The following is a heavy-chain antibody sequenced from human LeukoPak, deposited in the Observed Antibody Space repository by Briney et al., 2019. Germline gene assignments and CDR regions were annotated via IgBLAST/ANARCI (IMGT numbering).Heavy chain of an antibody. CDR2: IYYSGST. J-gene: IGHJ3*02. CDR1: GGSISSGDYY. V-gene: IGHV4-30-4*01. Sequence: SQTLSLACTVSGGSISSGDYYWSWIRQPPGKGLEWIGYIYYSGSTYYNPSLKSRVTISVDTSKNQFSLKLSSVTTADTAVYYCARDRPYGSGVLDAFDIWGQGTMVTVSS. D-gene: IGHD3-10*01. CDR3: ARDRPYGSGVLDAFDI.